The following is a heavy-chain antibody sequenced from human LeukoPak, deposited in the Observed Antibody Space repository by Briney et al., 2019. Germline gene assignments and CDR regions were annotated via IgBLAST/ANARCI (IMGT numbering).Heavy chain of an antibody. V-gene: IGHV3-9*01. J-gene: IGHJ4*02. CDR3: ARDRDSSWDY. CDR2: ISWNSGSI. D-gene: IGHD6-13*01. CDR1: GFTFDDYA. Sequence: HPGGSLRLSCAASGFTFDDYAMHWVRQAPGKGLEWVSGISWNSGSIGYADSVKGRFTISRDNAKNSLYLQMNSLRAEDTAVYYCARDRDSSWDYWGQGTLVTVSS.